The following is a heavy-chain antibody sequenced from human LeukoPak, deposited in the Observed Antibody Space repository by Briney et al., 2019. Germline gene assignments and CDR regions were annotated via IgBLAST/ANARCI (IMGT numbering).Heavy chain of an antibody. CDR1: GGSISSSSYY. Sequence: PSETLSLTCTVSGGSISSSSYYWSWIRQPPGKGLEWIGEINHSGSTNYNPSLKSRVTISVDTSKNQFSLKLSSVTAADTAVYYCARGTAQTAVAGTVWFDPWGQGTLVTVSS. V-gene: IGHV4-39*07. D-gene: IGHD6-19*01. CDR3: ARGTAQTAVAGTVWFDP. CDR2: INHSGST. J-gene: IGHJ5*02.